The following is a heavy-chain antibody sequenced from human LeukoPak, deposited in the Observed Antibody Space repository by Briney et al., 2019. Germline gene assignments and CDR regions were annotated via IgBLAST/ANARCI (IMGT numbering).Heavy chain of an antibody. Sequence: SVKVSCKASGYTFTSYAMHWVRQAPGQGLEWMGGIIPIFGTANYAQKFQGRVTITADESTSTAYMELSSPRSEDTAVYYCARDSAQRSTWGIDYWGQGTLVTVSS. V-gene: IGHV1-69*13. CDR2: IIPIFGTA. CDR1: GYTFTSYA. CDR3: ARDSAQRSTWGIDY. D-gene: IGHD3-16*01. J-gene: IGHJ4*02.